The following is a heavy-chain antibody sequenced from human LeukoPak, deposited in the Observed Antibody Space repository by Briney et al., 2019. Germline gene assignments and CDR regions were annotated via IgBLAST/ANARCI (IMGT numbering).Heavy chain of an antibody. D-gene: IGHD3-10*01. Sequence: GGSLRLSCAASGFTVSSNYMSSVRQAPGKGLEWVSVFYSGGSTFYADSVKGRFTISRDNSKNTLSLQMNILRAEDTAVYYCARGARLTMVRGVIRYYYMDVWGKGTTVTISS. V-gene: IGHV3-53*01. CDR2: FYSGGST. J-gene: IGHJ6*03. CDR1: GFTVSSNY. CDR3: ARGARLTMVRGVIRYYYMDV.